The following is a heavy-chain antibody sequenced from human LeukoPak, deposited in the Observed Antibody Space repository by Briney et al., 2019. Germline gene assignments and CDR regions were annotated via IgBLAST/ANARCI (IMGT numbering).Heavy chain of an antibody. CDR2: ISAYNGNT. D-gene: IGHD4-17*01. V-gene: IGHV1-18*01. CDR1: GYTFTSYG. Sequence: ASVKVSCKASGYTFTSYGISWVRQAPGRGLEWMGWISAYNGNTNYAQKLQGRVTMTTDTSTSTAYMELRSLRSDDTAVYYCARDDYGDYVLDYWGQGTLVTVSS. CDR3: ARDDYGDYVLDY. J-gene: IGHJ4*02.